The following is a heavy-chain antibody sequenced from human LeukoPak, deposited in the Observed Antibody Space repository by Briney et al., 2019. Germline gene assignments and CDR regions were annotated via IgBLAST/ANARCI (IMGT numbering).Heavy chain of an antibody. CDR1: SGSIRNSNYY. V-gene: IGHV4-39*07. Sequence: SETLSLTCTVSSGSIRNSNYYWGWIRQPPGKGLEWIGSIFYDGSSDYNPSLKSRVTISVDTSKNQFSPKLSSVTAADTAVYFCARGPYSYDSSGAFDIWGQGTMVTVSS. CDR3: ARGPYSYDSSGAFDI. D-gene: IGHD3-22*01. CDR2: IFYDGSS. J-gene: IGHJ3*02.